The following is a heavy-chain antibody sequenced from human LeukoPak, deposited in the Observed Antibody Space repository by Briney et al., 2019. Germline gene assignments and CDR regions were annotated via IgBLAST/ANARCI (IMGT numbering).Heavy chain of an antibody. D-gene: IGHD5-24*01. CDR2: INHSGNT. CDR3: ARGRPTDGYNYWGNYYFDY. Sequence: SETLSLTCAVYGGSFNGYYWSWIRQPPGKGLEWIGEINHSGNTNYNPSLKSRVTISVDTSKKQFSLKLSSVTAADTTIYYCARGRPTDGYNYWGNYYFDYWGQGTLVTVSS. V-gene: IGHV4-34*01. J-gene: IGHJ4*02. CDR1: GGSFNGYY.